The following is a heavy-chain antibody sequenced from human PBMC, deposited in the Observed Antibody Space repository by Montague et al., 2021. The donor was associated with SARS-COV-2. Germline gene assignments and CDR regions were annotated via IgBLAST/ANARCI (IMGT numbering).Heavy chain of an antibody. CDR2: INHSGTT. D-gene: IGHD1-26*01. V-gene: IGHV4-34*01. J-gene: IGHJ4*01. CDR3: ARWDPRALSLYGLRGKSGSDD. CDR1: GGSFSSNC. Sequence: SETLSLTCAVYGGSFSSNCWSWIRQSPGKGMEWIAEINHSGTTNYNFNPSLRSRVTISEDTSKSQFSLKLSSVTAADTAVYYCARWDPRALSLYGLRGKSGSDDWGQGTLVTVSS.